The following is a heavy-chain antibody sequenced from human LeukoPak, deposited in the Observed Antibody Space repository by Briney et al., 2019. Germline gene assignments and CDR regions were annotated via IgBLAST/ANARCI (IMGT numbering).Heavy chain of an antibody. Sequence: GGSLRLSCEASGFTFSSFSMNWVRQAPGKGLEWVSYISSSSSTIYYADSVKGRFTISRDNAKNSLFLQMNSLIAEDTAVYYCVRVEDTALDVDYWGQGTLVTVSS. CDR3: VRVEDTALDVDY. J-gene: IGHJ4*02. CDR1: GFTFSSFS. CDR2: ISSSSSTI. V-gene: IGHV3-48*04. D-gene: IGHD5-18*01.